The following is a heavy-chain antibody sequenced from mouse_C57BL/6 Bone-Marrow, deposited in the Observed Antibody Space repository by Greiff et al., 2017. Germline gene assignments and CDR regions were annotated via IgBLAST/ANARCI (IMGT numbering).Heavy chain of an antibody. CDR1: GYTFTSYW. V-gene: IGHV1-52*01. CDR3: ARRGYWYFDV. Sequence: QVQLQQPGAELVRPGSSVKLSCKASGYTFTSYWMHWVKQRPIQGLEWIGNIDPSDSETHYNQKFKDKATLTVEKSSSTAYMQLSSLTSEDSAVYYCARRGYWYFDVWGTGTTVTVSS. J-gene: IGHJ1*03. CDR2: IDPSDSET.